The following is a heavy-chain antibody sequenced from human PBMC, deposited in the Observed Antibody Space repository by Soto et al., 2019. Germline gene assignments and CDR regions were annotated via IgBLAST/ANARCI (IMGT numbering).Heavy chain of an antibody. CDR1: GFTFRSYA. CDR3: VKDHATIFGVVWKYGMDV. CDR2: ISEKGDTK. D-gene: IGHD3-3*01. Sequence: EVQLLKSGGGLVQPGGSLRLSCAASGFTFRSYAMAWVRQAPGKRLEWVSGISEKGDTKNYADPVRGRFTISRDNSMNTLDLLMNSLRAEDTAVYYCVKDHATIFGVVWKYGMDVWGQGTTVYVSS. J-gene: IGHJ6*02. V-gene: IGHV3-23*01.